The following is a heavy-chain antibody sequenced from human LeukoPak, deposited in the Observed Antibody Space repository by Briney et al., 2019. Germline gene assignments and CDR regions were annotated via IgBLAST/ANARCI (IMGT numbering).Heavy chain of an antibody. CDR2: ISGSGGST. V-gene: IGHV3-23*01. CDR3: AKEEDIVVVPAAPGLFDY. D-gene: IGHD2-2*01. CDR1: GFTFSSYA. J-gene: IGHJ4*02. Sequence: GGSLRLSCAASGFTFSSYAMSWVRQAPGKGLEWVSAISGSGGSTYYADSVKGRFTISRDNSKNTLYLQMNSLRAEDTAVYYCAKEEDIVVVPAAPGLFDYWGQGNLVTVSS.